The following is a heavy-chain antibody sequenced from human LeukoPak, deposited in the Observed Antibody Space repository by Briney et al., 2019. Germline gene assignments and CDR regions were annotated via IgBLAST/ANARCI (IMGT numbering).Heavy chain of an antibody. CDR3: AKNGVFGVVTSYYFDY. CDR1: GFTFSSHA. D-gene: IGHD3-3*01. V-gene: IGHV3-23*01. Sequence: GGSLRLSCAASGFTFSSHAMSWVRQAPGKGLEWVSAISGSGGSTYYADSVKGRFTISRDNSKNTLYLQMNSQRAEDTAVYYCAKNGVFGVVTSYYFDYWGQGTLVTVSS. J-gene: IGHJ4*02. CDR2: ISGSGGST.